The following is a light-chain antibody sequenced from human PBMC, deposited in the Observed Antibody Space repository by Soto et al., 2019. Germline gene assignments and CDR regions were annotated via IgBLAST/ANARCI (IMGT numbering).Light chain of an antibody. Sequence: QSVLTQPASVSGSPGQSITISCTGTSGDIGSYNRVSWYQQHPGKAPKLIIYEVTDRPSGVSNRLSGSKSGNTASLTISGLQTEDEADYYCSSYTGTTTVFGGGTKLTVL. CDR1: SGDIGSYNR. J-gene: IGLJ3*02. V-gene: IGLV2-14*01. CDR2: EVT. CDR3: SSYTGTTTV.